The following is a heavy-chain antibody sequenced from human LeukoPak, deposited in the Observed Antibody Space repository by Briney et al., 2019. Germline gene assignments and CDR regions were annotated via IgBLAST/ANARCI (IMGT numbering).Heavy chain of an antibody. Sequence: GGSLRLSCAASGFTFSSYEMNWVRQAPGKGLEWISYISASGTITHYADSVEGRFTISRDNAKNSLYLQMNSLRAEDTAVYYCARAATFYSSSWYAEAFDIWGQGTMVTVSS. J-gene: IGHJ3*02. CDR3: ARAATFYSSSWYAEAFDI. D-gene: IGHD6-13*01. CDR2: ISASGTIT. V-gene: IGHV3-48*03. CDR1: GFTFSSYE.